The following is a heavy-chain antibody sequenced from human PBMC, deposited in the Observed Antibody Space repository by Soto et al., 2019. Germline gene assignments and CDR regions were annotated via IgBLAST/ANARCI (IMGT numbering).Heavy chain of an antibody. V-gene: IGHV1-69*13. CDR3: AYGEEEYYDRSPGDY. Sequence: VASVKLSCKASGGTFSSYAISWVRHAPGQGLEWMGGIIPIFGTANYAQKFQGRVTITADESTSTAYMELSSLRSEDTAVYYRAYGEEEYYDRSPGDYWGQRTLVTVSS. D-gene: IGHD3-22*01. CDR1: GGTFSSYA. CDR2: IIPIFGTA. J-gene: IGHJ4*02.